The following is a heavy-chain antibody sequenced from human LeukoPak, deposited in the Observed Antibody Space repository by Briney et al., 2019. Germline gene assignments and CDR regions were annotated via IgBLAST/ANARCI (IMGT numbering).Heavy chain of an antibody. V-gene: IGHV3-11*05. Sequence: PGGSLRLSCAASGFTFSDYYMSWIRQAPGKGLEWVSYISSSSSYTNYADSVKGRFTISGDNAKNSLYLQMNSLRAEDTAVYYCARAARYYGSGFDAFDIWGQGTMVTVSS. CDR1: GFTFSDYY. CDR3: ARAARYYGSGFDAFDI. J-gene: IGHJ3*02. D-gene: IGHD3-10*01. CDR2: ISSSSSYT.